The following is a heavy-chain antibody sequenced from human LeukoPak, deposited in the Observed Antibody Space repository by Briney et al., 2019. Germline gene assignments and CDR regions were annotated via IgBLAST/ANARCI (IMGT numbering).Heavy chain of an antibody. CDR1: GGSFSGYY. CDR2: TNHSGST. D-gene: IGHD3-22*01. V-gene: IGHV4-34*01. Sequence: SETLSLTCAVYGGSFSGYYWSWIRQPPGKGLEWIGETNHSGSTNYNPSLKSRVTISVDTSKNQLSLKLSSVTAADTAVYYCARLRALSYYDSSGYPDYWGQGTLVTVSS. J-gene: IGHJ4*02. CDR3: ARLRALSYYDSSGYPDY.